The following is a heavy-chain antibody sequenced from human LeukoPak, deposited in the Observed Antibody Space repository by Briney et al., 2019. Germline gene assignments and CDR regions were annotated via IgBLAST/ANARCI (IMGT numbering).Heavy chain of an antibody. CDR1: GFIFSSYT. J-gene: IGHJ6*03. V-gene: IGHV3-64*01. CDR2: IKSNGDNT. CDR3: ARGFDSPMDV. D-gene: IGHD3-9*01. Sequence: PGGSLRLSCAASGFIFSSYTIHWVRQAPGKGLEYVSSIKSNGDNTHYANSVKGRFTISRDNSKNTLYLQMGSLRAEDMAVYYCARGFDSPMDVWGKGTTVTVSS.